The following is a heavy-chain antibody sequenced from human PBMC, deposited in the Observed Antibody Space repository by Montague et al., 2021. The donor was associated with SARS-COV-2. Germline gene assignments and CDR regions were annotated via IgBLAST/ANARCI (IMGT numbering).Heavy chain of an antibody. J-gene: IGHJ5*02. V-gene: IGHV4-59*11. CDR1: GGSMSDHY. D-gene: IGHD3-10*01. Sequence: SETLSLTCTVSGGSMSDHYWAWIRQPPGKGLEWLAYIYYSGGINSNASLKSRVTMSVDTSKNQFSLKLTSVTAADTAVYYCARAVSVRRAVNWFDPWGQGTLVTVS. CDR3: ARAVSVRRAVNWFDP. CDR2: IYYSGGI.